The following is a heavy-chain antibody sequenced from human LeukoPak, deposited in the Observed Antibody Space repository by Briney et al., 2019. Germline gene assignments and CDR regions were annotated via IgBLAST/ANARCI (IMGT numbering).Heavy chain of an antibody. Sequence: SETLSLTCTVSGGSISSSSYYWGWIRQPPGKGLEWIGSIYYSGSTYYNPSLKSRVTISVDTSKNQFSLKLSSVTAADTAVYYCARDLGGRLPASVHWFDPWGQGTLVTVSS. CDR2: IYYSGST. CDR3: ARDLGGRLPASVHWFDP. CDR1: GGSISSSSYY. J-gene: IGHJ5*02. D-gene: IGHD2-2*01. V-gene: IGHV4-39*07.